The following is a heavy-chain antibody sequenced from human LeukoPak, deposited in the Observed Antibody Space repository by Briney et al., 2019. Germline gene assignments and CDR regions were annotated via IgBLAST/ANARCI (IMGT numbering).Heavy chain of an antibody. J-gene: IGHJ5*02. CDR1: GITFSNYA. CDR3: ARVDYGDYWFDP. CDR2: ISGSAHKI. Sequence: GGSLRLSCVASGITFSNYAVSWVRQAPEKGLDWVSVISGSAHKIRYADSVKGRFTISRDNSENIVYLQMNSLRAEDTAVYYCARVDYGDYWFDPWGQGTLVTVSS. V-gene: IGHV3-23*01. D-gene: IGHD4-17*01.